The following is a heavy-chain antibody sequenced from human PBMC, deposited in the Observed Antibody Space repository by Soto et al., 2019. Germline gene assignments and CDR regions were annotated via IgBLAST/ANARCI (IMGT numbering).Heavy chain of an antibody. D-gene: IGHD2-2*01. J-gene: IGHJ6*02. CDR2: ISGSGGST. Sequence: EVYLLESGGGLVQPGGSLRLSCAASGFTFSTYAMSWVRQAPGKGLEWVSAISGSGGSTYYADSVKGRFTISRDNSKNTLFLQMNSLRAEDTAVYYCATRRDASYYYYGMDVWGQGTTVTVSS. CDR1: GFTFSTYA. CDR3: ATRRDASYYYYGMDV. V-gene: IGHV3-23*01.